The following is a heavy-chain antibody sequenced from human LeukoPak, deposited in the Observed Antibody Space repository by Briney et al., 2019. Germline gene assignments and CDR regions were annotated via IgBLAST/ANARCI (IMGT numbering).Heavy chain of an antibody. CDR2: IYYTGST. V-gene: IGHV4-59*01. CDR3: ARGSVRGEFDP. CDR1: VGSISTYY. D-gene: IGHD3-10*01. Sequence: SETLSLTCTLSVGSISTYYWSWVRQPPGKGLEWIGYIYYTGSTDYNPSLKSRVTMSVDTSKNQFSLKLSSVTAADTAVYSCARGSVRGEFDPWGQGTLVTVSS. J-gene: IGHJ5*02.